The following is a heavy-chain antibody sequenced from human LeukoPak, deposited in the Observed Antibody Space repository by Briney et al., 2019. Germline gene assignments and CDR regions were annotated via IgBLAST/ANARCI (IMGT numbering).Heavy chain of an antibody. CDR1: GFTFSSYW. CDR3: AKDPAYCGDDCYTFDC. V-gene: IGHV3-74*01. J-gene: IGHJ4*02. CDR2: INSDGSST. D-gene: IGHD2-21*02. Sequence: PGGSLRLSCAASGFTFSSYWMHWVRQAPGKGLVWVSRINSDGSSTSYADSVKGRFTISRDNAKNTLYLQMNSLRAEDTAVYYCAKDPAYCGDDCYTFDCWGQGTLVTVST.